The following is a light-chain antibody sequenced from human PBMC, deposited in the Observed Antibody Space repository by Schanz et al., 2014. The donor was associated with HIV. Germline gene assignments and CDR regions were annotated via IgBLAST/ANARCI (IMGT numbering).Light chain of an antibody. Sequence: QSALTQPPSASGSPGQSVTISCTGTTSDIGGYNYVSWYQQHPDKAPQLLIYEVNMRPSGVPDRFSGSKSGNTASLTISGLQAEDEADYYCCSYAGDSTYVFGTGTKVTVL. J-gene: IGLJ1*01. CDR1: TSDIGGYNY. V-gene: IGLV2-8*01. CDR2: EVN. CDR3: CSYAGDSTYV.